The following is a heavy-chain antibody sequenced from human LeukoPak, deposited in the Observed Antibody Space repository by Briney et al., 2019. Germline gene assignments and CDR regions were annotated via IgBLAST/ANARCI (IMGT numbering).Heavy chain of an antibody. Sequence: GESQQISCKGSGYSFTNYWIGWVRQMPGKGLEWMGIVYPGDSATTYSPSFQGQVTMSADKSIRTVYLQWSSLKASDTAIYYCARGDPWDYWGQGTLVTVSS. CDR3: ARGDPWDY. CDR1: GYSFTNYW. CDR2: VYPGDSAT. V-gene: IGHV5-51*01. J-gene: IGHJ4*02. D-gene: IGHD3-16*01.